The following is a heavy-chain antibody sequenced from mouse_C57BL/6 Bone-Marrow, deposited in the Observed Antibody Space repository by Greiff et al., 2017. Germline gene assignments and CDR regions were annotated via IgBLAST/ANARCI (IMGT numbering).Heavy chain of an antibody. J-gene: IGHJ2*01. CDR3: TRGTTVVAFDC. D-gene: IGHD1-1*01. Sequence: EVKLMESGAGLVRPGASVKLSCTASGFNFKDYYMHWVKQRPEQGLEWIGRIDPEAGATEYAPKFQGKATRTADTSSHTSYLQLSGLTSEDTAVYYCTRGTTVVAFDCWGQGTTLTVAS. CDR2: IDPEAGAT. CDR1: GFNFKDYY. V-gene: IGHV14-1*01.